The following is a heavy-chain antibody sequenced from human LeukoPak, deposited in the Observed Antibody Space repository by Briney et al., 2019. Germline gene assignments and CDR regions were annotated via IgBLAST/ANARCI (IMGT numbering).Heavy chain of an antibody. J-gene: IGHJ4*02. D-gene: IGHD3-22*01. CDR1: GSSFTNYG. Sequence: ASVKLSCKASGSSFTNYGISWMRQAPAQGLEWMGWISAYNGYTHFAQTSHGRVTITTDTSTRTAYTELRSLRSDDTPEYYCARGFPPRRNYDSSGYYSYYFAHWGQGTLVTVSS. CDR3: ARGFPPRRNYDSSGYYSYYFAH. V-gene: IGHV1-18*01. CDR2: ISAYNGYT.